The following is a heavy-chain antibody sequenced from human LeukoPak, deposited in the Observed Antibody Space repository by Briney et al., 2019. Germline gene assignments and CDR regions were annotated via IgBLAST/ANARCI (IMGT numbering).Heavy chain of an antibody. D-gene: IGHD6-13*01. CDR3: AARGSNSHFDY. CDR2: ISSSSSTI. V-gene: IGHV3-48*01. CDR1: GFTFSSYR. J-gene: IGHJ4*02. Sequence: GGSLRLSCAASGFTFSSYRMNWVRQAPGKGLEWVSYISSSSSTIYYADSVKGRFTISRDNAKNSLYLQMNSLRAEDTAVYYCAARGSNSHFDYWGQGTLVTVSS.